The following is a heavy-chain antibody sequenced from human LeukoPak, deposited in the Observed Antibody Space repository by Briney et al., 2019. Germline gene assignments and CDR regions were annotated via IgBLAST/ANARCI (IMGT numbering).Heavy chain of an antibody. CDR1: GFTFSSYW. CDR3: AREYYDFWSGYPNH. CDR2: IKQDGSEK. Sequence: PGGSLRLSCAASGFTFSSYWMSWVRQAPGKGLEWEANIKQDGSEKYHVDSVKGRFTISRDNAKNSLYLQMNSLRAEDTAVYYCAREYYDFWSGYPNHWGQGTLVTVSS. J-gene: IGHJ5*02. D-gene: IGHD3-3*01. V-gene: IGHV3-7*01.